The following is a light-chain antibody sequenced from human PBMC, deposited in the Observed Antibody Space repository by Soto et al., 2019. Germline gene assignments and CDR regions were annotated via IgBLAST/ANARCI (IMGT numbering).Light chain of an antibody. J-gene: IGKJ2*01. CDR2: TTS. V-gene: IGKV3-15*01. CDR1: QSVNSY. Sequence: EIVMTQSPATLSVSPGEIATLSCRASQSVNSYLAWYQQKPGQPPRLLIYTTSSRATGVPARFSGSGSGTEFTPTISSLQSEDFAVYYCQQFNSWPYTYGQGTKLEIK. CDR3: QQFNSWPYT.